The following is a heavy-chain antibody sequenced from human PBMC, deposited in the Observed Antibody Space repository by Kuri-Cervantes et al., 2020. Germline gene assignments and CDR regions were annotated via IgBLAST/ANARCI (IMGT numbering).Heavy chain of an antibody. CDR2: ISSSSSTI. J-gene: IGHJ4*02. CDR1: GFTFSSYS. Sequence: ETLSLTCAASGFTFSSYSMNWVRQAPGKGLEWVSYISSSSSTIYYADSVKGRFTIFRDNAKNSLYLQMNSLRDEDTAVYYCARGGGITIFGVVPTHFDYWGQGTLVTVSS. CDR3: ARGGGITIFGVVPTHFDY. V-gene: IGHV3-48*02. D-gene: IGHD3-3*01.